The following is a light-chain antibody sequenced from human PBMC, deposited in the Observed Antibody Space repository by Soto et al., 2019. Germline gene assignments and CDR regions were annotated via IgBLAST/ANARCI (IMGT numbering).Light chain of an antibody. J-gene: IGKJ1*01. Sequence: EVLMTQSPDTLYVSPGERATLSCRASQSVTSNYLAWYQQKPGQAPRLLIYGVSSRATGVPDRFSGSGSGTDFTLTISRLEPEDFAVYYCQQYTDWPLTFGQGTKVDI. CDR3: QQYTDWPLT. CDR2: GVS. V-gene: IGKV3-20*01. CDR1: QSVTSNY.